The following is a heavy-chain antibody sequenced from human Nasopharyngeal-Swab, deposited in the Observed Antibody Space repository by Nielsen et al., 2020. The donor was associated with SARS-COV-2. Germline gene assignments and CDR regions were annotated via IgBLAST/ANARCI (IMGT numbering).Heavy chain of an antibody. CDR2: IDPIDSHT. J-gene: IGHJ6*03. V-gene: IGHV5-10-1*01. D-gene: IGHD2/OR15-2a*01. CDR3: ARQGTFMDV. Sequence: PRAGLEWMGWIDPIDSHTNYRPSFEGHVTMSVDKYSSTAYLQWSSLKASDTAIYYCARQGTFMDVWGTGTTVTVSS.